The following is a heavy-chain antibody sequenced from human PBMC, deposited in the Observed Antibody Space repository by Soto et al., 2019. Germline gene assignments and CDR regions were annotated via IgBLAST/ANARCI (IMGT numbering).Heavy chain of an antibody. Sequence: PSETLSLTCAVYGGSFSGYYWSWIRQPPGKGLEWIGEINHSGRTNYNPSLKSRVTISVDTSKNQFSLKLSSVTAADTAVYYCARGLFRIAAIFRYYFDYWGQGTLVTVSS. CDR2: INHSGRT. CDR3: ARGLFRIAAIFRYYFDY. D-gene: IGHD6-13*01. CDR1: GGSFSGYY. J-gene: IGHJ4*02. V-gene: IGHV4-34*01.